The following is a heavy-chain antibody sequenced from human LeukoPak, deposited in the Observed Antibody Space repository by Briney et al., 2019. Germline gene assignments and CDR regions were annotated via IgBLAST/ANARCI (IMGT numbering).Heavy chain of an antibody. Sequence: RSQTLSLTCDLSGDSVSSNSAAWNWIRQSPSRGLEWLGRTYYRSKLYIDYAGSVEGRITINPDTSKNQFSLQLKSVSPEDAAVYYCAGGNSNYFDYWGQGTLVTVSS. CDR2: TYYRSKLYI. D-gene: IGHD4-11*01. CDR3: AGGNSNYFDY. CDR1: GDSVSSNSAA. V-gene: IGHV6-1*01. J-gene: IGHJ4*02.